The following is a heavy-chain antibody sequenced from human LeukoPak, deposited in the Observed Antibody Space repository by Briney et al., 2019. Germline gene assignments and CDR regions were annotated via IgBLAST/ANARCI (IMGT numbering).Heavy chain of an antibody. J-gene: IGHJ4*02. CDR3: ARGDIVVVVAATQQRPFDH. CDR2: INPNSGGT. V-gene: IGHV1-2*04. Sequence: ASVKVSCKASGYTFTGYYMHWVRQAPGQGLEWMGWINPNSGGTNYAQKFQGWVTMTRDTSISTAYMELSRLRSDDTAVYYCARGDIVVVVAATQQRPFDHWGQGTLVTVSS. CDR1: GYTFTGYY. D-gene: IGHD2-15*01.